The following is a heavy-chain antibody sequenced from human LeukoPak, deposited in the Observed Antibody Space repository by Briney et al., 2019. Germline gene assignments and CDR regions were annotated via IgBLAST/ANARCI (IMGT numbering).Heavy chain of an antibody. D-gene: IGHD3-16*02. CDR2: INPNSGGT. Sequence: ASVKVSCKASGYTSTGYYMHWVRQAPGQGLEWMGWINPNSGGTNYAQKFQGRVTMTRDTSINTAYMELSRLRFDDTAVNYCATLEGLWGSSRPYNWFDPWGQGTLVTVSS. V-gene: IGHV1-2*02. CDR3: ATLEGLWGSSRPYNWFDP. J-gene: IGHJ5*02. CDR1: GYTSTGYY.